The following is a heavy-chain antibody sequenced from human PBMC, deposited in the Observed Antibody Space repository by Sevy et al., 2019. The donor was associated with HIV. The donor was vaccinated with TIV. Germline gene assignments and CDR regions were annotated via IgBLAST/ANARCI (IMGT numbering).Heavy chain of an antibody. V-gene: IGHV3-30*18. Sequence: GGSLRLSCAASGFSFSNYVMYWVRQAPGKGLEWVAIIAYDGSNKYYGDSVKGRFIISRDNSKSTVLLQMNSVRPEDTAVYYCAKGIPKYDDILTGHTYGMDVWGQGTTVTVSS. CDR1: GFSFSNYV. CDR2: IAYDGSNK. J-gene: IGHJ6*02. CDR3: AKGIPKYDDILTGHTYGMDV. D-gene: IGHD3-9*01.